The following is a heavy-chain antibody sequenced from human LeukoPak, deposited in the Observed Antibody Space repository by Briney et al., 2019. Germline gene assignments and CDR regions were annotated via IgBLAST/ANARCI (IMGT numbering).Heavy chain of an antibody. D-gene: IGHD6-19*01. CDR3: AREGSSSGWRPFDI. J-gene: IGHJ3*02. Sequence: SETLSFTCSVSGGSIGSYYWRWIRQPAGKGLEWIGRIKNSGNTNYNPSLESRVTLSLDTSKNQFSLNLSSVTAADTAVYYCAREGSSSGWRPFDIWGQGTVVTVSS. CDR1: GGSIGSYY. V-gene: IGHV4-4*07. CDR2: IKNSGNT.